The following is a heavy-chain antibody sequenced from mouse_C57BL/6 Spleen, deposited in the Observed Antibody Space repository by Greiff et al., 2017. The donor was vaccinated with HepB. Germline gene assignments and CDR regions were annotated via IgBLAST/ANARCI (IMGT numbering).Heavy chain of an antibody. Sequence: VQLQQPGAELVKPGASVKLSCKASGYTFTSYWMHWVKQRPGQGLEWIGMIHPNSGSTNYNEKFKSKATLTVDKSSSTAYMQLSSLTSEDSAVYYCARETVVAKEYYFDYWGQGTTLTVSS. CDR2: IHPNSGST. CDR1: GYTFTSYW. J-gene: IGHJ2*01. CDR3: ARETVVAKEYYFDY. D-gene: IGHD1-1*01. V-gene: IGHV1-64*01.